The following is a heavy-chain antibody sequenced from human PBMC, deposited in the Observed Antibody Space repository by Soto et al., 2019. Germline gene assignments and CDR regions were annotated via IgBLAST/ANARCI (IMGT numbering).Heavy chain of an antibody. CDR1: GDIFTRYS. CDR2: VIPLFGTA. J-gene: IGHJ6*03. D-gene: IGHD6-13*01. Sequence: QVRLVQSGPEVKKPGSSVRVSCKASGDIFTRYSFSWVRQAPGQGLEWMGGVIPLFGTANYGRKFQGRVTITADKSTNTAFMDMSGLTSDDTAVYYCAGAPAGDYYLYYKFDIWGQGTAVTVSS. V-gene: IGHV1-69*06. CDR3: AGAPAGDYYLYYKFDI.